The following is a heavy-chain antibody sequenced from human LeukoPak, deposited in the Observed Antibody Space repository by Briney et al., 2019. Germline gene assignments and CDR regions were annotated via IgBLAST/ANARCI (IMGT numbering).Heavy chain of an antibody. CDR2: INHSGST. CDR3: ARGERRVAVPPNY. D-gene: IGHD6-19*01. V-gene: IGHV4-34*01. J-gene: IGHJ4*02. CDR1: GGSFSGYY. Sequence: PSETLSLTCAVYGGSFSGYYWSWIRPPPGKGLEWIGEINHSGSTNYNPSLKSRVTISVDTFKNQFSLKLSSVTAADTAVYYCARGERRVAVPPNYWGQGTLVTVSP.